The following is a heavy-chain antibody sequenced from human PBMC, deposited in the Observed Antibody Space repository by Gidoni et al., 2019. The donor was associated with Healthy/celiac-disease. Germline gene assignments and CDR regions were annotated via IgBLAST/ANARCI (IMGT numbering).Heavy chain of an antibody. Sequence: QLQLQESGPGLVKPSETLSLTCTVSGGSISSSSYYWGWIRQPPGKGLEWIGSIYYSGSTYYNPSLKRRVTISVDTSKNQFSLKLSSVTAADTAVYYCARLLGWLQLRDDAFDIWGQGTMVTVSS. D-gene: IGHD5-12*01. CDR3: ARLLGWLQLRDDAFDI. J-gene: IGHJ3*02. CDR1: GGSISSSSYY. V-gene: IGHV4-39*01. CDR2: IYYSGST.